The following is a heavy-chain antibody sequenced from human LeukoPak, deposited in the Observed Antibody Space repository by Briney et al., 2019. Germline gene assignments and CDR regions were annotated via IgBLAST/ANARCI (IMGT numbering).Heavy chain of an antibody. Sequence: ASVKVSCKASGYTFTDYYLHWLRQAPGQGLEWMGWMHPNSGGTNYAQNFQGRVTMTRDTSITTAYMELSRLTSDDTAVYYCATSLRYFDWLDYWGQGTLVTVSS. CDR3: ATSLRYFDWLDY. CDR2: MHPNSGGT. D-gene: IGHD3-9*01. V-gene: IGHV1-2*02. J-gene: IGHJ4*02. CDR1: GYTFTDYY.